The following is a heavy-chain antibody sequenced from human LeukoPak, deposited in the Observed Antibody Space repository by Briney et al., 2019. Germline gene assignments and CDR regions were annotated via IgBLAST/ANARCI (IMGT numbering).Heavy chain of an antibody. CDR2: IYYSGST. D-gene: IGHD5-24*01. Sequence: SETLSLTCTVSGGSISSYYWSWIRQPPGKGLEWIGYIYYSGSTNYNPSLKSRVTISVDTSKNQFSLKLSSVTAADTAVYYCAAERWLQLGFDYWGREPWSPSPQ. CDR3: AAERWLQLGFDY. V-gene: IGHV4-59*01. CDR1: GGSISSYY. J-gene: IGHJ4*02.